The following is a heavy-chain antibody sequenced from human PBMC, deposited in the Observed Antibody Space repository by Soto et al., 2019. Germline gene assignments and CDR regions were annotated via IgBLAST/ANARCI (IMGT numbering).Heavy chain of an antibody. CDR3: ARIPGFYCSGGSCYYFDY. Sequence: GGSLRLSCAASGFTFSSYAMSWVRQAPGKGLEWVSAISGSGGSTYYADSVKGRFTISRDNSKNTLYLQMNSLRAEDTAVYYCARIPGFYCSGGSCYYFDYWGQGTLVTVSS. J-gene: IGHJ4*02. CDR2: ISGSGGST. CDR1: GFTFSSYA. V-gene: IGHV3-23*01. D-gene: IGHD2-15*01.